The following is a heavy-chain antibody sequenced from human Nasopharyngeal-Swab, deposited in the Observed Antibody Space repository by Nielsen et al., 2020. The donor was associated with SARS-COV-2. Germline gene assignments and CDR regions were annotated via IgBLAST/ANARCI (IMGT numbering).Heavy chain of an antibody. CDR3: ARGGSGVVPSPILGLGPYYYYYYMDV. CDR1: GGSFSGHQ. Sequence: SETLSLTCAVYGGSFSGHQWSWVRQPPGKGLEWIGEIDHSGGTNYSPSLKSRVTISLDTSKNQFSLRLSSVTAADTAVYYCARGGSGVVPSPILGLGPYYYYYYMDVWGKGTTVTVSS. V-gene: IGHV4-34*01. CDR2: IDHSGGT. J-gene: IGHJ6*03. D-gene: IGHD3-16*01.